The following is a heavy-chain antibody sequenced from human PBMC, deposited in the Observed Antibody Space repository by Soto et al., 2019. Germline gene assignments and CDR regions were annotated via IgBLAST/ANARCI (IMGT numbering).Heavy chain of an antibody. CDR1: GYTFSSYG. V-gene: IGHV1-18*01. D-gene: IGHD3-16*01. Sequence: QVQLVQSGAEVKKPGASVKVSCKASGYTFSSYGFSWVRQAPGQGLEWMGWISAYNGNTNYAQKVQGRVTMTTDTSTSTADMELGSLRSDDAAVYYCARDLGGGGSIDYWGQGTLVTVSS. CDR2: ISAYNGNT. J-gene: IGHJ4*02. CDR3: ARDLGGGGSIDY.